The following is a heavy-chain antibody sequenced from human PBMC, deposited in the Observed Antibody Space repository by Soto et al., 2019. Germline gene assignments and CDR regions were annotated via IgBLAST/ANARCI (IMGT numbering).Heavy chain of an antibody. V-gene: IGHV3-48*02. J-gene: IGHJ6*02. D-gene: IGHD3-10*01. Sequence: GGSLRLSCAASGFTFSSYSMNWVRQAPGKGLEWVSYISSSSSTIYYADSVKGRFTISRDNAKNSLYLQMNSLRDEDTAVYYCARDQSKGSYYYYYGMDVWGQGTTVTVSS. CDR3: ARDQSKGSYYYYYGMDV. CDR2: ISSSSSTI. CDR1: GFTFSSYS.